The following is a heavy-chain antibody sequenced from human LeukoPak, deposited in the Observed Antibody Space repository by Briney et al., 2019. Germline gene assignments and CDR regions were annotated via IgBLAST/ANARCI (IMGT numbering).Heavy chain of an antibody. CDR2: INPNSGGT. CDR3: ARCLPWGALSHDDYFDY. CDR1: GYTFTGYY. Sequence: ASVKVSCKASGYTFTGYYMHWVRQAPGQGLEWMGWINPNSGGTNYAQKFQGRVTMTRDTSISTAYMELSRLGSDDTAVYYCARCLPWGALSHDDYFDYWGQGTLVTVSS. J-gene: IGHJ4*02. D-gene: IGHD3-16*01. V-gene: IGHV1-2*02.